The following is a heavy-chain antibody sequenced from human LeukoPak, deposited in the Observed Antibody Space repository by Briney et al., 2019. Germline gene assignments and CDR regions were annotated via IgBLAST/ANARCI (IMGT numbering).Heavy chain of an antibody. J-gene: IGHJ4*02. Sequence: GGSLRLSCAASGFTFSSDWMSWVREAPGRGRGWGANIKQDGREKYYVESVKGRFAISRDNSKNTLFLQMYTLRGEHTAVHYCAKLSPYGDHGSAHFDYWGQGTLLIVSS. CDR2: IKQDGREK. CDR1: GFTFSSDW. D-gene: IGHD4-17*01. CDR3: AKLSPYGDHGSAHFDY. V-gene: IGHV3-7*03.